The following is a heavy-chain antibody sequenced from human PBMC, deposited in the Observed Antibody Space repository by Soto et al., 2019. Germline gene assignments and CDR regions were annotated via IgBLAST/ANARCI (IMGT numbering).Heavy chain of an antibody. D-gene: IGHD3-3*01. Sequence: ASVKVSCKASGYTFTSYYMHWVRQAPGQGLEWMGIINPSGGSTSYAQKFQGRVTMTRDTSTSTVYMELSSLRSEDAAVYYCARDPAEGFGVVRHAGGMDVWGQGTTVTVSS. CDR2: INPSGGST. CDR3: ARDPAEGFGVVRHAGGMDV. V-gene: IGHV1-46*01. CDR1: GYTFTSYY. J-gene: IGHJ6*02.